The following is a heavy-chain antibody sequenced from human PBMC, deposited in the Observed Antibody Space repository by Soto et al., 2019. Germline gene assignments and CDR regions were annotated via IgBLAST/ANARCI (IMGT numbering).Heavy chain of an antibody. CDR3: ARVTGGVRGIINWYDP. V-gene: IGHV1-69*01. J-gene: IGHJ5*02. Sequence: QVQLVQSGAEVKKPGSSVRVACKASGVTFTNSGFSWVRQAPGQGFEWMGGIIPAFGTANYAQNFQGRVKLSADESTKTVYMELSSLRSDDTAVYYCARVTGGVRGIINWYDPWGQGTLVTVSS. CDR2: IIPAFGTA. D-gene: IGHD3-10*01. CDR1: GVTFTNSG.